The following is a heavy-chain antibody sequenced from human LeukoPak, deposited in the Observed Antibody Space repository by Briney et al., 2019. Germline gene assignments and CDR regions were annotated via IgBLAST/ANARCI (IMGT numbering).Heavy chain of an antibody. D-gene: IGHD6-13*01. CDR3: ASGQLDY. J-gene: IGHJ4*02. CDR2: IWYDGSNK. Sequence: PGGSLRLSRAASGFTFSSYGMHWVRQASGKGLEWVAVIWYDGSNKYYADSVKGRFTVSRDNSKNTLYLQMNSLRAEDTAVYYCASGQLDYWGQGTLVTVSS. CDR1: GFTFSSYG. V-gene: IGHV3-33*01.